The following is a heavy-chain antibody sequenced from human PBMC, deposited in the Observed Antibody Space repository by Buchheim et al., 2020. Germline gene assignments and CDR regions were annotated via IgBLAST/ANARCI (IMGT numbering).Heavy chain of an antibody. CDR3: ARHQAYSSSQYYFDY. CDR1: GGSISSSSYY. J-gene: IGHJ4*02. CDR2: IYYSGST. D-gene: IGHD6-13*01. V-gene: IGHV4-39*01. Sequence: QLQLQESGPGLVKPSETLSLTCTVSGGSISSSSYYWGWIRQPPGKWLAWIGSIYYSGSTDYNPSLKSRVSISVDTSKNQFSLKLSSVTAADTAVYYCARHQAYSSSQYYFDYWGQGTL.